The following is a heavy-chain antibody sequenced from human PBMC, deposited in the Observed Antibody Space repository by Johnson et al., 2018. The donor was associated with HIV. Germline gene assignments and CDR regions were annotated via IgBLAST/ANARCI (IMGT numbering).Heavy chain of an antibody. V-gene: IGHV3-30*14. Sequence: QVQLVESGGGVVQPGGSLRLSCAASGFTFSSYAMHWVRQAPGKGLEWVAVISYDGSNKNYADSVKGRFTISRDESKNTVYLEMTSLRTEETAVYYCARAAGVNVVVEDFALWGQGTMVTVSS. J-gene: IGHJ3*01. CDR3: ARAAGVNVVVEDFAL. D-gene: IGHD2-15*01. CDR2: ISYDGSNK. CDR1: GFTFSSYA.